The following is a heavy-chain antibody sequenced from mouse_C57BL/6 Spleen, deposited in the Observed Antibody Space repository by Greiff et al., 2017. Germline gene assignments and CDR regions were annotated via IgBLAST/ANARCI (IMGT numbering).Heavy chain of an antibody. V-gene: IGHV1-4*01. CDR1: GYTFTSYT. J-gene: IGHJ2*01. Sequence: VQLHQSGAELARPGASVKMSCKASGYTFTSYTMHWVKQRPGQGLEWIGYINPSRGYTKYNQKFKDKATLTADKSSSTAYMQLSSLTSEDSAVYYCALYDYDAYYFDYWGQGTTLTVSS. CDR2: INPSRGYT. CDR3: ALYDYDAYYFDY. D-gene: IGHD2-4*01.